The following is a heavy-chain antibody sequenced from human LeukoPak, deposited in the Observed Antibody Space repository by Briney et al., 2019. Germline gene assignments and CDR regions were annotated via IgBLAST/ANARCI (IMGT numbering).Heavy chain of an antibody. D-gene: IGHD2-2*01. V-gene: IGHV4-59*08. CDR1: GGSISSYY. J-gene: IGHJ4*02. CDR2: IYYSGST. CDR3: ASARGYCSSTSCSRPHYFDY. Sequence: PSETLSLTCTVSGGSISSYYWSWIRQPPGKGLEWIGYIYYSGSTNYNPSLKSRVTISVDTSKNQFSLKLSSVTAADTAVYYCASARGYCSSTSCSRPHYFDYWGQGTLVTVSS.